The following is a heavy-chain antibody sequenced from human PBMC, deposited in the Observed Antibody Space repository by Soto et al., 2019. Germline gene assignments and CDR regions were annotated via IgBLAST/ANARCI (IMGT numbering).Heavy chain of an antibody. CDR1: GASVSSGDYY. D-gene: IGHD3-3*01. CDR2: IYYSGST. Sequence: SETLSLTCTVSGASVSSGDYYWSWIRQPPGKGLEWIGYIYYSGSTVYNPSLRSRVTISVDTSKNQFSLKLSSVTAADTAVYYGARDPAALRPSRGIDPWGQGTLVTVS. V-gene: IGHV4-61*08. J-gene: IGHJ5*02. CDR3: ARDPAALRPSRGIDP.